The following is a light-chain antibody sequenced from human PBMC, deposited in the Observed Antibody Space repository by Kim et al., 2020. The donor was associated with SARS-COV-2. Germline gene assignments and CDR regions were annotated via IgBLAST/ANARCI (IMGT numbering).Light chain of an antibody. CDR3: QTWVV. J-gene: IGLJ2*01. Sequence: QLVLTQSPSASASLGASVKLTCTLSSGHSSYAIAWHQQQPEKGPRYLMKLNSDGSHSKGDGIPDRFSGSSSGAERYLTISSLQSEDEADYYCQTWVVFGGGNQLTVL. CDR1: SGHSSYA. CDR2: LNSDGSH. V-gene: IGLV4-69*01.